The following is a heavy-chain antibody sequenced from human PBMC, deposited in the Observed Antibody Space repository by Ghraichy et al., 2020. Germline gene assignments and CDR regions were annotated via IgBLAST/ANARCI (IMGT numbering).Heavy chain of an antibody. D-gene: IGHD2-2*01. CDR1: GGSIGSGGFF. V-gene: IGHV4-31*03. J-gene: IGHJ5*02. Sequence: SETLSLTCSVSGGSIGSGGFFWTWIRQRPGKGLEYIGYIYYSGSTYYNPSLKSRVIMSVDLSKNQFFLKLTSVTVADTAIYYCAKEGWTAEYQSNRFDPWGQGILVTVS. CDR3: AKEGWTAEYQSNRFDP. CDR2: IYYSGST.